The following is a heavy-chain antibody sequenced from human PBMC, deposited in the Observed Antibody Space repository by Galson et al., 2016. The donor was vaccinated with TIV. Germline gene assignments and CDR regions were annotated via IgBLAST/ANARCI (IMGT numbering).Heavy chain of an antibody. D-gene: IGHD4-17*01. J-gene: IGHJ4*02. V-gene: IGHV1-18*04. CDR2: ISGYSGNT. Sequence: SVKVSCKASGYTFSSYSINWVRQAPGQGLEWMGWISGYSGNTNYAQKFQGRVTMTTDTSTGTAYMELRSLRSEDTAVYYCARGATVTPYSFFDYWGQGTLVTVFS. CDR1: GYTFSSYS. CDR3: ARGATVTPYSFFDY.